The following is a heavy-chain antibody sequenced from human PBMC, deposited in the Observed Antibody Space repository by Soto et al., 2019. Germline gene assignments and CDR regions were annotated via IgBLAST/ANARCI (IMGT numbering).Heavy chain of an antibody. CDR2: INAGNGNT. Sequence: EASVKVSCTASGYTFTSYAMHWVRQAPGQRLEWMGWINAGNGNTKYSQKFQGRVTITRDTSASTAYMELSSLRYEDTAVYYCARSERFGESGRSYYYYYMDVWGKGTTVTVSS. D-gene: IGHD3-10*01. V-gene: IGHV1-3*01. CDR1: GYTFTSYA. J-gene: IGHJ6*03. CDR3: ARSERFGESGRSYYYYYMDV.